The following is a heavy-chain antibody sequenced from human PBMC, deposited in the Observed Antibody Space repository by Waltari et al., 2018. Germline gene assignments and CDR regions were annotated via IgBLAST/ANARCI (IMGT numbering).Heavy chain of an antibody. CDR3: ARVLETGYYYYMDV. Sequence: VQLLESGGGLVQPGGSLRLSCAASGFTFSSYAMSWVRQAPGKGLEWIGYIYYSGSTYYNPSLKSRVTISVDTSKNQFSLKLSSVTAADTAVYYCARVLETGYYYYMDVWGKGTTVTVSS. CDR1: GFTFSSYA. V-gene: IGHV4-31*02. CDR2: IYYSGST. J-gene: IGHJ6*03.